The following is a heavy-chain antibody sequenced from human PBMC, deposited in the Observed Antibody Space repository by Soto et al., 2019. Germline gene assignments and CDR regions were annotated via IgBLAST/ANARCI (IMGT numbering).Heavy chain of an antibody. J-gene: IGHJ6*02. D-gene: IGHD3-3*01. CDR2: ISDSGGTV. CDR1: GFTFSSYE. V-gene: IGHV3-48*03. CDR3: ARDLLHYDFWSGYSAYFYYGMDV. Sequence: GGSLRLSCAASGFTFSSYEMNWVRRAPGQGLEWVSYISDSGGTVYYADSVKGRFTASRDNAQNSVYLQMNSLRTEDTAVYYCARDLLHYDFWSGYSAYFYYGMDVWGPGTTVTVSS.